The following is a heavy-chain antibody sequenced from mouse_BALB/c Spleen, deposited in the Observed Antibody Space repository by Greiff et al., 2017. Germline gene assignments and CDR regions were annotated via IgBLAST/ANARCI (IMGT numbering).Heavy chain of an antibody. CDR3: ARRGITYYYAMDY. CDR2: INPYNDGT. Sequence: EVQLQESGPELVKPGASVKMSCKASGYTFTSYVMHWVKQKPGQGLEWIGYINPYNDGTKYNEKFKGKATLTSDKSSSTAYMELSSLTSEDSAVYYCARRGITYYYAMDYWGQGTSVTVSS. D-gene: IGHD2-4*01. CDR1: GYTFTSYV. V-gene: IGHV1-14*01. J-gene: IGHJ4*01.